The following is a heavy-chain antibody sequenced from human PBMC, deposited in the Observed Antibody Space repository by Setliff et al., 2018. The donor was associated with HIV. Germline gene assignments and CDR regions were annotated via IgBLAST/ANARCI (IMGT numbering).Heavy chain of an antibody. CDR1: GFSISSDYY. J-gene: IGHJ4*02. Sequence: SETLSLTCTVSGFSISSDYYGGWIRQPPGKGLEWIGSIYHSGSTYYNPSLQSRVTMAVDTSKNQFSLKLSSVTAADTAVYYCARLTRSHYFDYWGQGTLVTVSS. V-gene: IGHV4-38-2*02. CDR2: IYHSGST. D-gene: IGHD7-27*01. CDR3: ARLTRSHYFDY.